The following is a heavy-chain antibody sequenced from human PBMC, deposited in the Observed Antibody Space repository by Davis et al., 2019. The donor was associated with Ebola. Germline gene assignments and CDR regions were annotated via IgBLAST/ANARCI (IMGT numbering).Heavy chain of an antibody. V-gene: IGHV3-30*18. J-gene: IGHJ4*02. CDR2: ISYDGSNK. CDR3: AKDGGTTVTMDY. Sequence: GESLKISCAASGFTFSSYGMHWLRQAPGKGLEWVAVISYDGSNKYYADSVKGRFTISRDTSKNTLYLQMNSLRAEDTAVYYCAKDGGTTVTMDYWGQGTLVTVSS. D-gene: IGHD4-17*01. CDR1: GFTFSSYG.